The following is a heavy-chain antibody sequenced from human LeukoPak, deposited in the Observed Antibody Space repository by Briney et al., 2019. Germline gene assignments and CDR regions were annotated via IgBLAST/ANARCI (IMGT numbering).Heavy chain of an antibody. CDR1: GFTFSSYG. CDR3: AKSVVVGYFDY. D-gene: IGHD2-2*01. Sequence: GVSLRLSCAASGFTFSSYGMHWVRQAPGKGLEWVAVTWYGENNKYYADSVKGRFTISRDNSKNTLYLQMNSLRAEDTAVYYCAKSVVVGYFDYWGQGTLVTVSS. CDR2: TWYGENNK. V-gene: IGHV3-33*06. J-gene: IGHJ4*02.